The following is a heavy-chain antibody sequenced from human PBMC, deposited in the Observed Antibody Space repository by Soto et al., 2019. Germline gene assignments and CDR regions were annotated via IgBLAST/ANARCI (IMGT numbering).Heavy chain of an antibody. CDR3: AREGVGYSYGTYYYYYGMDV. Sequence: GASVKVSCKVSGYTLTELSMHWVRQAPGKGLEWMGGFDPEDGETIYAQKFQGRVTMTEDTSTDTAYMELSSLRSEDTAVYYCAREGVGYSYGTYYYYYGMDVWGQGTTVTVSS. V-gene: IGHV1-24*01. D-gene: IGHD5-18*01. J-gene: IGHJ6*02. CDR2: FDPEDGET. CDR1: GYTLTELS.